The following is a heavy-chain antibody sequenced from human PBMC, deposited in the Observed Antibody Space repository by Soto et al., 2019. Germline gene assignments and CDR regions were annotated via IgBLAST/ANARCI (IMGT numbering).Heavy chain of an antibody. J-gene: IGHJ6*03. CDR2: INAGNGNT. Sequence: GAPVKVSCKASGYTFTSYAMHWVRQAPGQRLEWMGWINAGNGNTKYSQKFQGRVTITRDTSASTAYMELSSLRSEDTAVYYCARDGVVIIKDYYYMDVWGKGTTVTVSS. CDR3: ARDGVVIIKDYYYMDV. V-gene: IGHV1-3*01. CDR1: GYTFTSYA. D-gene: IGHD3-3*01.